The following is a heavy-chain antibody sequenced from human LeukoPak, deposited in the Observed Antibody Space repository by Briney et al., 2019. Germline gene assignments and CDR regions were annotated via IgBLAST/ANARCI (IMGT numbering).Heavy chain of an antibody. CDR1: GGSISSYY. Sequence: SESLSLTCTVSGGSISSYYWSWIRQPPGKGLGWIGYIYYSGSTNYNPSLKSRVTISVDTSKNQFSLKLKSVTAADTAVYYCARLRVDSRFQAFDVWGQGTTVNVSS. J-gene: IGHJ3*01. CDR3: ARLRVDSRFQAFDV. D-gene: IGHD3-22*01. CDR2: IYYSGST. V-gene: IGHV4-59*08.